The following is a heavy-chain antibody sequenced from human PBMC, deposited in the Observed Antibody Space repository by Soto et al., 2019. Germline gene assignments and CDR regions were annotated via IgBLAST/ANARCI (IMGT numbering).Heavy chain of an antibody. V-gene: IGHV3-15*07. D-gene: IGHD6-19*01. CDR3: NTDRHDRSRGWYLEY. J-gene: IGHJ4*02. CDR1: GLTFTNAW. CDR2: IKSKTNGGTI. Sequence: EVQLVESGGGLVKPGGSLRLSCAASGLTFTNAWMNWVRQVPGKGLEWVGRIKSKTNGGTIEYAGSVKDRLTISRDDSKDTVYLQMNSLKTEDTAVYYCNTDRHDRSRGWYLEYWGQGTLVTVSS.